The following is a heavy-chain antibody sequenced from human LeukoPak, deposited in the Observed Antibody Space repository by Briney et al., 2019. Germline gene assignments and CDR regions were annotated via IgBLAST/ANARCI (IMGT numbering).Heavy chain of an antibody. Sequence: GGSLRLSCAASGFTFSSYGMHWVRQAPGKGLEWVAFIRYDGSNKYYADSVKGRFTISRDNSKNTLYLQMNSLRAEDTAVYYCANADDSSGFFPLDYWGQGTLVTVSS. CDR3: ANADDSSGFFPLDY. V-gene: IGHV3-30*02. CDR1: GFTFSSYG. CDR2: IRYDGSNK. D-gene: IGHD3-22*01. J-gene: IGHJ4*02.